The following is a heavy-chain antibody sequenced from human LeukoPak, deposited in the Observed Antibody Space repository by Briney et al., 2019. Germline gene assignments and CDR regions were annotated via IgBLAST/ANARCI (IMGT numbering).Heavy chain of an antibody. CDR1: GFTFSSYG. CDR2: IWYDGSNK. V-gene: IGHV3-33*01. Sequence: GGSLRLSCAASGFTFSSYGMRWVRQAPGKGLEWVAVIWYDGSNKYYADSVKGRFTISRDNSKNTLYLQMNSLRAEDTAVYYCARLNARDYYFDYWGQGTLVTVSS. CDR3: ARLNARDYYFDY. J-gene: IGHJ4*02.